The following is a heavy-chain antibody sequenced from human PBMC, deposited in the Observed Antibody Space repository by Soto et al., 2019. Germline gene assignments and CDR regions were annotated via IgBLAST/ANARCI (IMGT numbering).Heavy chain of an antibody. J-gene: IGHJ6*02. V-gene: IGHV4-34*01. CDR3: ARHLHRYGMDV. CDR2: INHSGST. CDR1: GGSFSGYY. Sequence: SETLSLTCAVYGGSFSGYYWSWIRQPPGKGLEWIGEINHSGSTNYNPSLKSRVTISVDTSKNQFSLKLSSVTAADTAVYYCARHLHRYGMDVWGQGTTVTVSS.